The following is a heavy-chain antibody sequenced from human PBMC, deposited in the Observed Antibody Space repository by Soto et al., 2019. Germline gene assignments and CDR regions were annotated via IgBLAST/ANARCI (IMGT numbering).Heavy chain of an antibody. Sequence: GGSLRLSCAASGSTFRSYWMSWVRQAPGKGLEWVANIKQDGSEKYYVDSVKGRFTISRDNAKNSLYLQMNSLRAEGTAVYYCARDRGENNDGSGWYGMVVWDAFDIWGQGT. V-gene: IGHV3-7*01. CDR1: GSTFRSYW. CDR2: IKQDGSEK. CDR3: ARDRGENNDGSGWYGMVVWDAFDI. D-gene: IGHD6-19*01. J-gene: IGHJ3*02.